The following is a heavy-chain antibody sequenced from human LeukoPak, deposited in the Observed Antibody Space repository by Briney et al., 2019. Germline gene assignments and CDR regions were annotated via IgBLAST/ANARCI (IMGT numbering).Heavy chain of an antibody. V-gene: IGHV3-33*06. Sequence: GESLRLSCAASGFTLSSYWMSWVRQAPGKGLEWVAVIWYDGSNKYYADSVKGRFTISRDNSKNTLYLQMNSLRAEDTAVYYCAKDRHGNAATYFQHWGQGTLVTVSS. D-gene: IGHD2-2*01. CDR2: IWYDGSNK. CDR3: AKDRHGNAATYFQH. J-gene: IGHJ1*01. CDR1: GFTLSSYW.